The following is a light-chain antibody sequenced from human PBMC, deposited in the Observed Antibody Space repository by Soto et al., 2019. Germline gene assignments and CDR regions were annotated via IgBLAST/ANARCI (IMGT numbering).Light chain of an antibody. Sequence: QSVLTQPPSVSGAPGQRVTISCTGSSSNIGAGYDVHWYQQLPGTAPKLLIHGNSNRPSGVPDRFSGSKSGTSASLAITGLQAEDEADYYCQSYDSSLSDFHVFGTGTSHRP. J-gene: IGLJ1*01. CDR3: QSYDSSLSDFHV. CDR2: GNS. V-gene: IGLV1-40*01. CDR1: SSNIGAGYD.